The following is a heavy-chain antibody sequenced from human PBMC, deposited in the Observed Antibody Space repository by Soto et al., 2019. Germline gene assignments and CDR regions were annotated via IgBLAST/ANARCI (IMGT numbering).Heavy chain of an antibody. CDR1: GFSLSTNGVG. J-gene: IGHJ4*02. CDR3: AKKGGGDYILGY. CDR2: IYWDDSK. Sequence: QITLKESGPTLVKPTQTLTLTCSFSGFSLSTNGVGVGWIRQPPGKALEWLALIYWDDSKHYSPSLNSRLTIXKYXSRNLVVLTMTNMDPVDTATYYCAKKGGGDYILGYWGQGTLVTVSS. D-gene: IGHD4-17*01. V-gene: IGHV2-5*02.